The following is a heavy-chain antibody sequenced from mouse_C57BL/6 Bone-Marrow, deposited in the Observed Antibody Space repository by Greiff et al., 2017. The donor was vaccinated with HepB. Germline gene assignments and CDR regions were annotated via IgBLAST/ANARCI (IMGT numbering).Heavy chain of an antibody. CDR1: GFTFSDFY. J-gene: IGHJ1*03. CDR3: ARTPYYGSSHWYFDV. V-gene: IGHV7-1*01. CDR2: SRNKANDYTT. D-gene: IGHD1-1*01. Sequence: EVQVVESGGGLVQSGRSLRLSCATSGFTFSDFYMEWVRQAPGKGLEWIAASRNKANDYTTEYSASVKGRFIVSRDTSQSILYLQMNALRAEDTAIYYCARTPYYGSSHWYFDVWGTGTTVTVSS.